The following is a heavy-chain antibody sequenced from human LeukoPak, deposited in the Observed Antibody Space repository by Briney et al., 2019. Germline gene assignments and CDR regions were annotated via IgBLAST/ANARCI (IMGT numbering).Heavy chain of an antibody. CDR3: ARHGHCTNGVCYSNYYYHMDV. D-gene: IGHD2-8*01. J-gene: IGHJ6*03. CDR1: GYSFASSW. CDR2: IYPDDSDT. Sequence: GESLKISCKGSGYSFASSWIGWVGQMPGKGLEWMGIIYPDDSDTRYSPSFEGQITISVDKSISTAYLQWSSLKASDTAVYYCARHGHCTNGVCYSNYYYHMDVWGKGTTVTVSS. V-gene: IGHV5-51*01.